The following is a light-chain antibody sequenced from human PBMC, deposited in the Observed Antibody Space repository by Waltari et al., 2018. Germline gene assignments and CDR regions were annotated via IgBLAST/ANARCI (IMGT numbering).Light chain of an antibody. CDR2: YDN. J-gene: IGLJ2*01. V-gene: IGLV3-21*04. CDR3: QVWDTGSDQVV. CDR1: NIGSKS. Sequence: SYVLTQPPSVSVAPGETANIICGGDNIGSKSVHWYHQKPGQAPVLVIHYDNDRPAGIPAGFSGSNSGNTATLTIARVEAGDEADYFCQVWDTGSDQVVFGGGTKLSVL.